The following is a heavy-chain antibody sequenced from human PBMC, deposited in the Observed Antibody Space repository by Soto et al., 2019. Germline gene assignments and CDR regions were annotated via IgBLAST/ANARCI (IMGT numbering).Heavy chain of an antibody. Sequence: SDTLSLTFAVSGGSISSINWWSWVRQPPGNGLEWIWEIYHSGSTNYNPSLKSRVTISVDKSKNQFSLKLSSVTAADTAVYYCARVKLDTMVNTEWFDXWGQGTLVTVSX. V-gene: IGHV4-4*02. CDR2: IYHSGST. D-gene: IGHD4-17*01. J-gene: IGHJ5*02. CDR3: ARVKLDTMVNTEWFDX. CDR1: GGSISSINW.